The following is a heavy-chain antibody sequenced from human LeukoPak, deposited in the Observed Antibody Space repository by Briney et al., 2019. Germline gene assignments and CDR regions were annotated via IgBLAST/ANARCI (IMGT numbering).Heavy chain of an antibody. CDR1: GFTFSFCS. J-gene: IGHJ3*02. CDR3: ARVRYYDSSGFQLDAFDI. CDR2: VSSSSSYI. D-gene: IGHD3-22*01. V-gene: IGHV3-21*01. Sequence: GGSLRLSCAASGFTFSFCSMNWVRQAPGKGLEWVSSVSSSSSYIYYADSVKGRFTISRDNAKNSLYLQMNSLRAEDTAVYYCARVRYYDSSGFQLDAFDIWGQGTMVTVSS.